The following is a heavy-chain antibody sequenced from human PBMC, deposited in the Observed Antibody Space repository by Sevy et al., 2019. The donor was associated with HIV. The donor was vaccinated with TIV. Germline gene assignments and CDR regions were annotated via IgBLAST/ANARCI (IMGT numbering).Heavy chain of an antibody. Sequence: GGSLRLSCAASGFTFSSYSMNWVRQAPGKGLEWVSSISSSSSYIYYADSVKGRFTISRDNAKNSLYLQMNSLRAEDTAVYYCARDGGIAARSAGRNWYFDLWGRGTLVTVSS. D-gene: IGHD6-6*01. J-gene: IGHJ2*01. CDR3: ARDGGIAARSAGRNWYFDL. V-gene: IGHV3-21*01. CDR2: ISSSSSYI. CDR1: GFTFSSYS.